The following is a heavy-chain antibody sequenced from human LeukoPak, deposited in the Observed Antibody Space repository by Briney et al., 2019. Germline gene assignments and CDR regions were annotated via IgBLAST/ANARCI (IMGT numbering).Heavy chain of an antibody. J-gene: IGHJ4*02. D-gene: IGHD3-3*01. CDR3: AKSYYDFWSGYYTIWDY. CDR2: IYGGGDA. CDR1: GFTFSITY. Sequence: GGSLRLSCSASGFTFSITYMAWVRQAPGKGLEWVSVIYGGGDAYYADSVKGRFSISRDNSKNTLYLQMNSLRDEDTAVYYCAKSYYDFWSGYYTIWDYWGQGTLVTVSS. V-gene: IGHV3-66*02.